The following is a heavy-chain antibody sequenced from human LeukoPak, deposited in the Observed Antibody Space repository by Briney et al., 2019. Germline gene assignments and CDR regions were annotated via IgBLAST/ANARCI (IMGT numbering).Heavy chain of an antibody. CDR1: GFTFSDYY. CDR3: ASTPGSGSYFFPYLFDY. J-gene: IGHJ4*02. CDR2: ISSSSSYI. V-gene: IGHV3-11*06. Sequence: AGGSLRLSCAASGFTFSDYYMSWIRQAPGKGLEWVSSISSSSSYIYYADSVKGRFTISRDNAKNSLYLQMNSLRAEDTAVYYCASTPGSGSYFFPYLFDYWGQGTLVTVSS. D-gene: IGHD1-26*01.